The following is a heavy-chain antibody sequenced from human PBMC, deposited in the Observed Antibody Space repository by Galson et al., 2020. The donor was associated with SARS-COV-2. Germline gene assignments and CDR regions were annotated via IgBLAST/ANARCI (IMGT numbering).Heavy chain of an antibody. J-gene: IGHJ6*03. Sequence: SETLSLTCAVYGGSFSGYYWSWIRQPPGKGLEWIGEINHSGSTHYNPSLKSRVTISVDTSKNQFSLKLSSVTAADTAVYYCARLTKRLLQLALRNYYYMDVWCKGTTVTVSS. CDR3: ARLTKRLLQLALRNYYYMDV. CDR2: INHSGST. V-gene: IGHV4-34*01. D-gene: IGHD2-21*01. CDR1: GGSFSGYY.